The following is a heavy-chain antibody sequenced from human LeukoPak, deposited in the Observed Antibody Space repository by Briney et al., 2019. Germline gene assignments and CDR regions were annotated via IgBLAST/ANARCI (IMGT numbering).Heavy chain of an antibody. CDR1: GGTFSSYA. Sequence: GVSVKPSCKASGGTFSSYAISCVRQAAGPGLEWRGGIIPIFGTANYAQKFQGRVTITADESTSTAYVELSSLRSEDTAVYYCASDFIKGALGWFDPWGQGTLVTVSS. CDR3: ASDFIKGALGWFDP. J-gene: IGHJ5*02. CDR2: IIPIFGTA. V-gene: IGHV1-69*13. D-gene: IGHD3-10*01.